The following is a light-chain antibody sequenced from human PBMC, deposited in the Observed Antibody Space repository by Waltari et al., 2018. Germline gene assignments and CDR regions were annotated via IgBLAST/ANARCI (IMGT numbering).Light chain of an antibody. J-gene: IGKJ4*01. V-gene: IGKV3-11*01. Sequence: EMVLTQSPVILSFSPGDRAALSCRASQNIGSQLAWYQQRPAQAPRLLIDDVSNRVTGTPAMFSGSASGTDFTLTISGLAPEDTAVYYCQQRDSWPLTFGGGTKVEI. CDR2: DVS. CDR3: QQRDSWPLT. CDR1: QNIGSQ.